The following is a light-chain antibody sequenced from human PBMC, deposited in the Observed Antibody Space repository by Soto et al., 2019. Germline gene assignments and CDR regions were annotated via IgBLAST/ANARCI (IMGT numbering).Light chain of an antibody. CDR1: SGHISNT. J-gene: IGLJ3*02. CDR3: QAWDTGFHWV. V-gene: IGLV4-69*01. CDR2: LTSDGSH. Sequence: QAVVTQSPSASASLGASVKLTCTLSSGHISNTIAWHQQQPEKGPRYLMRLTSDGSHTRGDGIPDRFSGSSSGAERYLIISSLQSEDEAEYYCQAWDTGFHWVFGGGTKLTVL.